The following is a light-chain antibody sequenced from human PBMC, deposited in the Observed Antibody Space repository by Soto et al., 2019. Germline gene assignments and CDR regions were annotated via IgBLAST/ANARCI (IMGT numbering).Light chain of an antibody. CDR3: CSYAGSSTYV. V-gene: IGLV2-23*02. CDR1: SNDVGSYKF. CDR2: EVT. Sequence: QSALTQPASVSGSPGQSITISCTGTSNDVGSYKFVSWYQQHPGKVPKLMIYEVTTRPSGVSSRFSGSKSGNKASLTISGFQAEDEADYYCCSYAGSSTYVFGRGTKLTVL. J-gene: IGLJ1*01.